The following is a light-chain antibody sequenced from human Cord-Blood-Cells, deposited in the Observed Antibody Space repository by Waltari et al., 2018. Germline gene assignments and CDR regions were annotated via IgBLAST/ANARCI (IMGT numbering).Light chain of an antibody. J-gene: IGKJ5*01. CDR1: QSISSY. CDR2: AAS. V-gene: IGKV1-39*01. Sequence: DIQMTQSPSSLSASVGDRVTITCRASQSISSYLNWYQQKPGKAPKLLIYAASSLQSGVPSRFSGSGSGTDFTLTINSLQPEDFATYYCQQSYSTLGTFGQVTRLEIK. CDR3: QQSYSTLGT.